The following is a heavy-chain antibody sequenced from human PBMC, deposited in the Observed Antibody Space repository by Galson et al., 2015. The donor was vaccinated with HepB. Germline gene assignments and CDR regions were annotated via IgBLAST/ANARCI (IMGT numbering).Heavy chain of an antibody. V-gene: IGHV3-21*01. D-gene: IGHD2-21*01. CDR1: GFTFSSYS. CDR2: ISSSSSYI. Sequence: SLRLSCAASGFTFSSYSMNWVRQAPGKGLEWVSSISSSSSYIYYADSVKGRFTISRDNAKNSLYLHMNSLRAEDTAVYYCARVGGGAGAFDIWGQGTMVTVSS. J-gene: IGHJ3*02. CDR3: ARVGGGAGAFDI.